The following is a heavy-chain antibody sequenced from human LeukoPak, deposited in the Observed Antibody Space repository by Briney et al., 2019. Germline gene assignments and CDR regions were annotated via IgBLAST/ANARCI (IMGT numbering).Heavy chain of an antibody. J-gene: IGHJ4*02. CDR3: ARVTYYYDSSGPLFDY. D-gene: IGHD3-22*01. V-gene: IGHV3-11*05. Sequence: PGGSLRRSCAASGFTFSDYYMSWIRQAPGKGLEWVSYISSSSSYTNYADSVKGRFTISRDNAKNSLYLQMNSLRAEDTAVYYCARVTYYYDSSGPLFDYWGQGTLVTVSS. CDR2: ISSSSSYT. CDR1: GFTFSDYY.